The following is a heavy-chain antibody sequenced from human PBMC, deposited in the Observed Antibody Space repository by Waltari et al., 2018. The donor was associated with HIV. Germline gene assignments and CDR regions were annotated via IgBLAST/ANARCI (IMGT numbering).Heavy chain of an antibody. CDR2: ISTSSSTI. Sequence: EVQLVQSGGGLVQPGGSLRLSCAALGFTFSFHGRKGVRQTPGKGLEWISYISTSSSTIYYADSVKGRFTISRDNAKNSLYLQMNSLRAEDTAVYYCARSAGDYDYLRGNFRAFDYWGQGTLVTVSS. CDR1: GFTFSFHG. D-gene: IGHD3-16*01. CDR3: ARSAGDYDYLRGNFRAFDY. V-gene: IGHV3-48*01. J-gene: IGHJ4*02.